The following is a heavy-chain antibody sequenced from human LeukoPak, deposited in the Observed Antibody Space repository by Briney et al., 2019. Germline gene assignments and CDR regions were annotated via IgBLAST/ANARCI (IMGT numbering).Heavy chain of an antibody. Sequence: SVKVSCKASGFTFTSSAMQWVRQARGQRLEWIGWIVVGSGNTNYAQKFQERVTITRDMSTSTAYMELSSLRSEDTAVYYCAAARPDSSGWVLFDYWGQGTLVTVSS. V-gene: IGHV1-58*02. D-gene: IGHD6-19*01. CDR2: IVVGSGNT. CDR1: GFTFTSSA. J-gene: IGHJ4*02. CDR3: AAARPDSSGWVLFDY.